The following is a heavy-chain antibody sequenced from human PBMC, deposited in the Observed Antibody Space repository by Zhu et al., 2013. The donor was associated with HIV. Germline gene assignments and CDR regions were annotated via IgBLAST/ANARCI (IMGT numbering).Heavy chain of an antibody. CDR1: GGTFSSYA. CDR2: IIPIFGTA. Sequence: QVQLVQSGAEVKKPGSSVKVSCKASGGTFSSYAISWVRQAPGQGLEWMGGIIPIFGTANYAQKFQGRVTITADKSTSTAYMELSSLRSEDTAVYYCARVARVVPAAMNNWFDPWGQGTLVTVSS. D-gene: IGHD2-2*01. J-gene: IGHJ5*02. CDR3: ARVARVVPAAMNNWFDP. V-gene: IGHV1-69*06.